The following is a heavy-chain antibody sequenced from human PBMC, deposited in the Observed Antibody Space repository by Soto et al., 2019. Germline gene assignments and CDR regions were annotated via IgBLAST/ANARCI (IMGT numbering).Heavy chain of an antibody. CDR2: ISYEGSKT. Sequence: QVQLVESGGGVVQPGRSLRLSCAASGFTFSDYGIHWVRQAPGKGLEWVAVISYEGSKTYYADSVKGRFTISRDNSKNTLSMQMARMRPEDTVVYYGARDHRAAYSRYARRIDLDVWGQGPTVTVSS. V-gene: IGHV3-30*03. J-gene: IGHJ6*02. CDR1: GFTFSDYG. CDR3: ARDHRAAYSRYARRIDLDV. D-gene: IGHD5-12*01.